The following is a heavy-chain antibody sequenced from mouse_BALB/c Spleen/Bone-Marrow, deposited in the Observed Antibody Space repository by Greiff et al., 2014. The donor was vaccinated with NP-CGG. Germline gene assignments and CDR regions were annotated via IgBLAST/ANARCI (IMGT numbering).Heavy chain of an antibody. Sequence: EVQLVEPGGGLVQPGGSRKLSCAASGFTLSSFGMHWVRQAPEKGLEWVAYISSGSSPIFYADTVKGRFTISRDNPKNTLFLQMNSLRSEDTAIYYCTRGGNWEDFDYWGQGTTLTVSS. CDR3: TRGGNWEDFDY. CDR1: GFTLSSFG. V-gene: IGHV5-17*02. D-gene: IGHD4-1*01. CDR2: ISSGSSPI. J-gene: IGHJ2*01.